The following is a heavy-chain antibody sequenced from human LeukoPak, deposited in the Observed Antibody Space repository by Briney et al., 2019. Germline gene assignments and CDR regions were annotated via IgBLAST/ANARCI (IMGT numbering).Heavy chain of an antibody. CDR1: GGSISSSNYY. Sequence: PSETLSLTCTVSGGSISSSNYYWGWIRQPPGKGLEWLGSIYYSGSTYYNPSLKSRVTISVDTSKNQFSLKLSSVTAADTAVYYCARAQRSYYYYGMDVWGQGTTVTVSS. J-gene: IGHJ6*02. CDR3: ARAQRSYYYYGMDV. CDR2: IYYSGST. V-gene: IGHV4-39*07.